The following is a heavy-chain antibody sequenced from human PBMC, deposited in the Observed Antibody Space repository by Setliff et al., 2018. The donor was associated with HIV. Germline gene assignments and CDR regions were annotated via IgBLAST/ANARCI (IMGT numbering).Heavy chain of an antibody. D-gene: IGHD6-19*01. CDR3: ARGWATGADSSPLDV. V-gene: IGHV1-2*06. J-gene: IGHJ6*04. CDR1: GYTFTGHY. CDR2: INLNSGDT. Sequence: ASVKVSCKASGYTFTGHYMHWVRQAPGQGLEWMGRINLNSGDTYYAQKFQGRVTMTRDTSMSTAYMELNRLISDDTAVYYCARGWATGADSSPLDVWGKGTTVTVSS.